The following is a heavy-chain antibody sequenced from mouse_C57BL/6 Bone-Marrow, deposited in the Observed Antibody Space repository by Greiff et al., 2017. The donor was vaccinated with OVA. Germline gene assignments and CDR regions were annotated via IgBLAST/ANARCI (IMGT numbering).Heavy chain of an antibody. V-gene: IGHV1-52*01. CDR3: ARECYDGY. D-gene: IGHD2-12*01. CDR2: IDPSDSET. J-gene: IGHJ2*01. Sequence: VQLQQPGAALVRPGSSVKLSCKASGYTFTSYWMHWVKQRPIQGLEWIGNIDPSDSETHYNQKFKDKATLTVDKSDSTAYMQLSSLTSEDSAVYYCARECYDGYWGQGTTLTVSS. CDR1: GYTFTSYW.